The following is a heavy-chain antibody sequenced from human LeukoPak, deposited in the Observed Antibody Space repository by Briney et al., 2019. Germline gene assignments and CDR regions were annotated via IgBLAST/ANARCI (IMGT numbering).Heavy chain of an antibody. J-gene: IGHJ5*02. Sequence: GGSLRLSCAASGFTFDDYAMHWVRQAPGKGLEWVSLINGDGGSTYYADSVKGRFTLSRDNSKNSLYLQMNSLRTEDTALYDCAKHPGYPGDNWFDPGGEGTLVTLSS. CDR1: GFTFDDYA. D-gene: IGHD6-13*01. CDR3: AKHPGYPGDNWFDP. V-gene: IGHV3-43*02. CDR2: INGDGGST.